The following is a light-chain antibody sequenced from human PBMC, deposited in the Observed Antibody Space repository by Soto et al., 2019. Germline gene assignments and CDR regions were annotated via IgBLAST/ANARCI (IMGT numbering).Light chain of an antibody. CDR1: QSVTSY. V-gene: IGKV3-20*01. J-gene: IGKJ4*01. CDR3: QQYGRARLT. CDR2: GAS. Sequence: IVLTQSPGTLSLSPGERATLSCRASQSVTSYLAWYQQKPGQAPRLLIYGASFRATDVPDRFTGGGSGTDLHLTISRLEPEDYAVYYCQQYGRARLTFGGGTKVEIK.